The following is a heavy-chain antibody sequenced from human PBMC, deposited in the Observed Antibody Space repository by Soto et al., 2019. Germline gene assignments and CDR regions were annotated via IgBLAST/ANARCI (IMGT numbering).Heavy chain of an antibody. CDR2: ITSSSSYK. CDR1: AFTFNNFP. CDR3: AVGRTVTTPYHYYCGMDV. Sequence: GGSLRLSCVASAFTFNNFPMHWVRQAPGEGLQWLASITSSSSYKYYADSVKGRFTISRDNAKNSLFLELTGLRAEDTAIYYCAVGRTVTTPYHYYCGMDVWGQGTTVTVS. J-gene: IGHJ6*02. D-gene: IGHD4-4*01. V-gene: IGHV3-21*04.